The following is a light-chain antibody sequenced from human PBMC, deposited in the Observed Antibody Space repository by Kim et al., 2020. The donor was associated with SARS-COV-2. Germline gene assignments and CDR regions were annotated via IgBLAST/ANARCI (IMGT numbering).Light chain of an antibody. Sequence: VALGQTARITCGGNNIGSKKVHWYQQKPGQAPVLVIYRDSNRPSGIPERFSGSNSGNTATLTISRAQAGDEADYYCQVWDSSTAVFGGGTKLTVL. V-gene: IGLV3-9*01. CDR2: RDS. CDR1: NIGSKK. CDR3: QVWDSSTAV. J-gene: IGLJ3*02.